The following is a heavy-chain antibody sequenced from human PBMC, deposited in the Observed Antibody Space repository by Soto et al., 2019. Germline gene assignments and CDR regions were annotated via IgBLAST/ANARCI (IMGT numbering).Heavy chain of an antibody. V-gene: IGHV3-23*01. CDR3: AKDWYYYDSSGYGFDY. Sequence: PGGSLRLSCAASGFTFSSYAMSWVRQAPGKGLEWVSAISGSGGSTYYADSVKGRFTISRDNSKNTLYLQMNSLRAEDTAVYYCAKDWYYYDSSGYGFDYWGQGTLVTVAS. D-gene: IGHD3-22*01. J-gene: IGHJ4*02. CDR2: ISGSGGST. CDR1: GFTFSSYA.